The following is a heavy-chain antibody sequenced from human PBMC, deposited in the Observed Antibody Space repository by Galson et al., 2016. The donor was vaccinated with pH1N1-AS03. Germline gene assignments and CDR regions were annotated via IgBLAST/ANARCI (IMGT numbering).Heavy chain of an antibody. J-gene: IGHJ4*02. Sequence: PALVKPTQTLTLTCTFSGFSLITDGMRVSWIRQPPGKALKWLARIDWDDDKFYRTSLKTRLTISKDTSKNQVVLTLTNVGPVDTATYYCGLTGIAATGYFDYWGQGTLVTVSS. CDR1: GFSLITDGMR. V-gene: IGHV2-70*04. CDR3: GLTGIAATGYFDY. CDR2: IDWDDDK. D-gene: IGHD6-13*01.